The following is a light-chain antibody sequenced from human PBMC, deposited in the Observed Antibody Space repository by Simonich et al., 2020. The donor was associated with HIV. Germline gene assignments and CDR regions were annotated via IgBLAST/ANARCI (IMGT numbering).Light chain of an antibody. CDR2: WAS. J-gene: IGKJ1*01. Sequence: DIVMTQSPDSLAVSLGERATINCKSSQSLLYSFNNKNDLGWYQQKPGHPPNLLIYWASTRESWVTDRFSASGSGTDFTLTISSLQAEDVAIYYCQQYYSTPPTFGQGTKVEIK. CDR1: QSLLYSFNNKND. CDR3: QQYYSTPPT. V-gene: IGKV4-1*01.